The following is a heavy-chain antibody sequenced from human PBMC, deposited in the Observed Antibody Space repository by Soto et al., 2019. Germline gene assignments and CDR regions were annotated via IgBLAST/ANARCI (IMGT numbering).Heavy chain of an antibody. CDR1: GGTFSSYT. CDR2: IIPILGIA. CDR3: SRDSPIVVVVAATPNWFDP. D-gene: IGHD2-15*01. J-gene: IGHJ5*02. V-gene: IGHV1-69*08. Sequence: QVQLVQSGAEVKKPGSSVKVSCKASGGTFSSYTISWVRQAHGQGLEWMGRIIPILGIANYAQKFQGRVTITADKSTSTAYMELSSLRSEDTAVYYCSRDSPIVVVVAATPNWFDPWGQGTLVTVSS.